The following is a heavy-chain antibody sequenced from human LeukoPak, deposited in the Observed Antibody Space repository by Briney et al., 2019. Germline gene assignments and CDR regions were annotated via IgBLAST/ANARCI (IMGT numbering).Heavy chain of an antibody. CDR1: GGSLSGHY. Sequence: LETLSLTCTVSGGSLSGHYWSWIQQPPGRRLEWIGYVSYTGRTKYNPSLQSRVTISIDTSKSQFSLKQTSVTSADTAVYSCARLLDNDITGDPDTFDVWGQGTTVIVSS. D-gene: IGHD3-22*01. CDR3: ARLLDNDITGDPDTFDV. CDR2: VSYTGRT. V-gene: IGHV4-59*11. J-gene: IGHJ3*01.